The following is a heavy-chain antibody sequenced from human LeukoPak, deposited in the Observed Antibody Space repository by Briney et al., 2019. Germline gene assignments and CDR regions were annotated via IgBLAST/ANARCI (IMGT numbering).Heavy chain of an antibody. J-gene: IGHJ4*02. D-gene: IGHD2-2*01. V-gene: IGHV3-64*04. CDR1: GFTFSSYA. CDR3: ARVSSTHYFDY. CDR2: ISSNGGST. Sequence: PGGSLRLSCAASGFTFSSYAMHWVRQAPGKGLEYVSTISSNGGSTYYADSVKGRFTISRDNSENTLYLQMNSLRAEDTAVYYCARVSSTHYFDYWGQGTLVAVSS.